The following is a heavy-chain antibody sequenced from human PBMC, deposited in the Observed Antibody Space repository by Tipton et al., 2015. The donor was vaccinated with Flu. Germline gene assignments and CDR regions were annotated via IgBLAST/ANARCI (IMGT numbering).Heavy chain of an antibody. V-gene: IGHV3-23*01. CDR3: AKYLGVGATRYFDY. CDR2: ISDSGGIT. D-gene: IGHD1-26*01. CDR1: GFSFSSYG. Sequence: CAASGFSFSSYGMTWVRQAPGKGLEWVSVISDSGGITYYADSVKGRFTISRDNSKNTLYLQMNSLRAEDTAVYYCAKYLGVGATRYFDYWGQGTLVTVSS. J-gene: IGHJ4*02.